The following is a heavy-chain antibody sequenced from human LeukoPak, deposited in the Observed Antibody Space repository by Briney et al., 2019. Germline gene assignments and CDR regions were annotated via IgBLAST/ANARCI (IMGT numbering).Heavy chain of an antibody. J-gene: IGHJ4*02. Sequence: GGSLRLSCAASGFTFSSYSMNWVRQAPGKGLEWVSSISSSSSYIYYADSVKGRFTISRDNAKNSLYLQMNSLRAEDTAVYYCARDPEGDFWGGYYYPLDYWGQGTLVTVSS. CDR2: ISSSSSYI. V-gene: IGHV3-21*01. CDR1: GFTFSSYS. D-gene: IGHD3-3*01. CDR3: ARDPEGDFWGGYYYPLDY.